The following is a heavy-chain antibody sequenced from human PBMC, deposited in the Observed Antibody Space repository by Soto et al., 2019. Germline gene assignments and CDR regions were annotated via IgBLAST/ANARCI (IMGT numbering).Heavy chain of an antibody. CDR3: KRRYNWNDYYFDP. D-gene: IGHD1-20*01. CDR1: GGSIRVQSDY. CDR2: SYYSGTS. Sequence: PXATLSLTCTVSGGSIRVQSDYWTCIRQTPGKGLEWVGSSYYSGTSYFNPALKGRVTISVDTSTNQFSLRLTSVTAADTAVYYCKRRYNWNDYYFDPWGQGTLVTVSS. V-gene: IGHV4-39*01. J-gene: IGHJ5*02.